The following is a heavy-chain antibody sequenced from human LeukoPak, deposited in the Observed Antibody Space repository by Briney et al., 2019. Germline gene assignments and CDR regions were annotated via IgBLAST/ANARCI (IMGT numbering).Heavy chain of an antibody. Sequence: SETLSLTCTVSGGCISSGDYYWIWIRQPPGKGLEWIGYIYYSGSTYYNPSLKSRVTISVDTSKNQFSLKLSSVTAADTAVYYSAYCRITTDRGVPRRSQFDPWGQGTLVTVSS. J-gene: IGHJ5*02. CDR2: IYYSGST. D-gene: IGHD3-10*01. CDR1: GGCISSGDYY. CDR3: AYCRITTDRGVPRRSQFDP. V-gene: IGHV4-30-4*01.